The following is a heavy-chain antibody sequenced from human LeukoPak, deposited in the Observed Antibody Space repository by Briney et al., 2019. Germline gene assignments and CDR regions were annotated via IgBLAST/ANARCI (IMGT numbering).Heavy chain of an antibody. D-gene: IGHD3-3*01. CDR1: GGSISSDY. CDR2: IYYSGST. V-gene: IGHV4-59*01. Sequence: SETLSLTCTVSGGSISSDYWNWIRQPPGKGLEWIGYIYYSGSTNYNPSLKSRVTISVDTSKNQFSLKLTSVTAADTAVYYCARRGSDFWSGDKAFDIRGQGTMVTVSS. CDR3: ARRGSDFWSGDKAFDI. J-gene: IGHJ3*02.